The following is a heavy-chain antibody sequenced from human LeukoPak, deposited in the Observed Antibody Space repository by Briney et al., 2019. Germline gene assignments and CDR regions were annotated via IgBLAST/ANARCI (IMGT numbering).Heavy chain of an antibody. D-gene: IGHD6-19*01. CDR3: ARLTWLGAGSWFDP. J-gene: IGHJ5*02. Sequence: PSETLSLTCAVSGFSISTITYYWGWIRQPPGKGLEWIGTVSSTGDTYYNPSLKSRVTVSIATPSNQFSLRLTSMTAADTAVYYCARLTWLGAGSWFDPWGQGALVTVSS. CDR1: GFSISTITYY. CDR2: VSSTGDT. V-gene: IGHV4-39*01.